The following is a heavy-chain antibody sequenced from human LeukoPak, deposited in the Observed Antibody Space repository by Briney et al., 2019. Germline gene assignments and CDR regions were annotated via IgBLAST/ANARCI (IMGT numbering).Heavy chain of an antibody. CDR2: INTNTGNP. J-gene: IGHJ6*02. CDR1: GYTFTSYA. CDR3: ARADIVVVVAANYGMDV. D-gene: IGHD2-15*01. V-gene: IGHV7-4-1*02. Sequence: GASVKVSCKASGYTFTSYAMNWVRQAPGQGLEWMGWINTNTGNPTYAQGFTGRFVFSLDTSVSTAYLQISSLKAEDTAVYYCARADIVVVVAANYGMDVWGQGTTVTVSS.